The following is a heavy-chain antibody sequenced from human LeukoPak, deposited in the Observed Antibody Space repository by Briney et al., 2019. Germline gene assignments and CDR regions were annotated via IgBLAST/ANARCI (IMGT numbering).Heavy chain of an antibody. V-gene: IGHV1-18*01. CDR2: ISAYNGNT. CDR1: GYTFTSYG. Sequence: ASVKVSCKASGYTFTSYGISWVRQAPGQGLEWMGWISAYNGNTNYAQKLQGRDTMTTDTSTSTAYMELRSLRSDDTAVYYCAREVVLGTIFGVVIIPVNNWFDPWGQGTLVTVSS. D-gene: IGHD3-3*01. CDR3: AREVVLGTIFGVVIIPVNNWFDP. J-gene: IGHJ5*02.